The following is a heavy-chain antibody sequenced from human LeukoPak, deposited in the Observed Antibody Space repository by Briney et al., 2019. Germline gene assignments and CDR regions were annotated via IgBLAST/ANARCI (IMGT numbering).Heavy chain of an antibody. J-gene: IGHJ4*02. Sequence: SVKVSCKASGGTFSSYAISWVRQAPGQGLEWMGGIIPIFGTANYAQKFQGRVTIAADESTSTAYMELSSLRSEDTAVYYCATMTTVAGKIQIAFDYWGQGTLVTVSS. CDR1: GGTFSSYA. CDR3: ATMTTVAGKIQIAFDY. V-gene: IGHV1-69*13. D-gene: IGHD4-23*01. CDR2: IIPIFGTA.